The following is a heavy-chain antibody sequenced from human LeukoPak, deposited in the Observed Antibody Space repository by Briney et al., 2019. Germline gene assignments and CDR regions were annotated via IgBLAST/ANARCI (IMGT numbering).Heavy chain of an antibody. V-gene: IGHV4-59*01. CDR2: IYYSGST. CDR1: GGSISSYY. CDR3: ASVREGDYYDSSGYYSS. Sequence: SETLSLTCTVSGGSISSYYWSWIRQPPGKGLEWIGYIYYSGSTNYNPSLKSRVTISVDTSKNQFPLKLSSVTAADTAVYYCASVREGDYYDSSGYYSSWGQGTLVTVSS. J-gene: IGHJ4*02. D-gene: IGHD3-22*01.